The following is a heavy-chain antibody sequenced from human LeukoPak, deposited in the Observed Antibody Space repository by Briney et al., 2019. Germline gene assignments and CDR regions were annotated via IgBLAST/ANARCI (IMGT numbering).Heavy chain of an antibody. CDR2: MNTDGSSI. D-gene: IGHD5-12*01. CDR3: ARGGEGYNGPGFN. J-gene: IGHJ4*02. V-gene: IGHV3-74*01. CDR1: GFTFSSHW. Sequence: GGSLRLSCAASGFTFSSHWMHWVRQAPEKGLVWVSRMNTDGSSINYADSVKGRFTISRDNAKNTLYLQMNSLRAEDTAVYYCARGGEGYNGPGFNWGQGTLVTVSS.